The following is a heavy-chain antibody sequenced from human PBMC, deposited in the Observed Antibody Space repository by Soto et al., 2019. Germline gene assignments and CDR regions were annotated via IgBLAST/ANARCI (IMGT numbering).Heavy chain of an antibody. CDR2: ISGSGGST. V-gene: IGHV3-23*01. J-gene: IGHJ2*01. CDR3: AKARGSWYFDL. Sequence: EVQLLESGGDLVQPGGSLRLSCAASGFTFSSYAMSWVRQAPGKGLEWVSSISGSGGSTYYADPVKGRFTISRDNSKNTLFLQMDSLRADDTAVYYCAKARGSWYFDLWGRGTLVTVSS. D-gene: IGHD5-12*01. CDR1: GFTFSSYA.